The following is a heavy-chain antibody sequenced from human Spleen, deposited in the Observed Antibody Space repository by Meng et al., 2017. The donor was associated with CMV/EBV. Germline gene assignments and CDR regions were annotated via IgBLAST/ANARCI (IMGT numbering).Heavy chain of an antibody. V-gene: IGHV4-4*07. CDR2: IQVIGHT. J-gene: IGHJ6*02. Sequence: QGQIQETGPGLVKPSETLSLTCIVSGASIKNYNWNWVRQPAGQGLEWIGLIQVIGHTVYNPSLKSRVTMSVDTSKNQFSLKLSSVTAADTAVYYCARGRLWFGEIYYYYGMDVWGQGTTVTVSS. CDR3: ARGRLWFGEIYYYYGMDV. D-gene: IGHD3-10*01. CDR1: GASIKNYN.